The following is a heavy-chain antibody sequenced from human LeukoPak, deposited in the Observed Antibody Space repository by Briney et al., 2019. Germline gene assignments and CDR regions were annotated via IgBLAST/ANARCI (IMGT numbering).Heavy chain of an antibody. J-gene: IGHJ4*02. CDR3: ASGYCSGGSCSTRNPFDY. V-gene: IGHV4-34*01. Sequence: SETLSLTCAVYGGSFSGYYWSWIRQPPGKGLEWIGEINHSGSTNYNPSLKSRVTISVDTSKNQFSLKLSSVTAADTAVYYCASGYCSGGSCSTRNPFDYWGQGTLVTVSS. CDR1: GGSFSGYY. CDR2: INHSGST. D-gene: IGHD2-15*01.